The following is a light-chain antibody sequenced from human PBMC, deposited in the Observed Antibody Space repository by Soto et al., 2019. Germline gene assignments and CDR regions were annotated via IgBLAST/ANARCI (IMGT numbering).Light chain of an antibody. CDR3: ISFTSSSTQE. J-gene: IGLJ1*01. CDR1: SGDVDAFDY. V-gene: IGLV2-14*01. Sequence: QSVLTQPASVSGSPGQSITISCTGTSGDVDAFDYVSWYQQHPGKAPKLMIFEVSDRPSGVSDRFSGSKSGSTASLTISGLQAEDEADYFCISFTSSSTQEFGTGTKV. CDR2: EVS.